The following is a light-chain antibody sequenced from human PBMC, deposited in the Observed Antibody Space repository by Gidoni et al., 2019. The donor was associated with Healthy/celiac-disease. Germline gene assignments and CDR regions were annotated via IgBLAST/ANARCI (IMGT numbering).Light chain of an antibody. Sequence: QSALPPPPSSSGSPGPSITIFCTGTSSDVGGYNYVSWYQQHPGKAPKLMIYEVSNRPSGVSNRFSGSKSGNTASLTISGLQAEDEADYYCSSYTSSSTYVVFGGGTKLTVL. V-gene: IGLV2-14*01. CDR3: SSYTSSSTYVV. CDR1: SSDVGGYNY. CDR2: EVS. J-gene: IGLJ2*01.